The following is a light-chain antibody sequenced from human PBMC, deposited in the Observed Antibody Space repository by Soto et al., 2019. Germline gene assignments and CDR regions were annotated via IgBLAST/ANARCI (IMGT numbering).Light chain of an antibody. V-gene: IGKV3-15*01. CDR2: AAS. CDR1: QSVTYN. J-gene: IGKJ1*01. CDR3: QQYNNWPPWT. Sequence: ETMMTQSPATLYASPGEIVTLSCRATQSVTYNLAWYQQKPGQAPRLLIYAASTRATGIPARFSGSGSGADFTLIISSLQSEDFAVYYCQQYNNWPPWTFGQGTKVDIK.